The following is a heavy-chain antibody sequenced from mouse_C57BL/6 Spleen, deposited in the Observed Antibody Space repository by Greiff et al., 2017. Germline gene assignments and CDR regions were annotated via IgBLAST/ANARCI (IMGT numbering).Heavy chain of an antibody. D-gene: IGHD1-1*01. V-gene: IGHV14-3*01. CDR1: GFNIKNTY. CDR3: AGIYYYGSSPLFDY. CDR2: IDPANGNT. J-gene: IGHJ2*01. Sequence: EVQLQQSVAELVRPGASVKLSCTASGFNIKNTYMHWVKQRPEQGLEWIGRIDPANGNTKYAPKFQGKATITADTSSNTAYLQLSSLTSEDTAIXYCAGIYYYGSSPLFDYWGQGTTLTVSS.